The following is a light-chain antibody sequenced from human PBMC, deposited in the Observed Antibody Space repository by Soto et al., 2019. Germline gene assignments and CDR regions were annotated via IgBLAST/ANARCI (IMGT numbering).Light chain of an antibody. CDR2: EVT. V-gene: IGLV2-14*01. Sequence: QSVLTQPASVSGSPGQSITISCTGTSSDVGGYNLVSWYQQYPGEAPKLMIYEVTNRPSGVSNRFSGSKSGNTVSLTISGLQAEDEGDYYCSSFVTSSTNYVFGTGTKVTVL. CDR3: SSFVTSSTNYV. J-gene: IGLJ1*01. CDR1: SSDVGGYNL.